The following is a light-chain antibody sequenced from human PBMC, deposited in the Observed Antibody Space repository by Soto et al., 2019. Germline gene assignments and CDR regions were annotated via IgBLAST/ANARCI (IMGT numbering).Light chain of an antibody. CDR1: SSDIGAYNF. CDR2: EVT. CDR3: SSYTRSSTYV. V-gene: IGLV2-8*01. J-gene: IGLJ1*01. Sequence: QSVLTQPPSASGSPGQSVTISCTGTSSDIGAYNFVSSYQQPPGKVPKLIIHEVTRRPSGVPDRFSASKSGNTASLTVSGLQAEDEADYYCSSYTRSSTYVFGTGTKVNVL.